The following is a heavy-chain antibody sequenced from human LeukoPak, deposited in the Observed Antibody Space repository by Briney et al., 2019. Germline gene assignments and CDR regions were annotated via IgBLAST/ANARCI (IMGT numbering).Heavy chain of an antibody. J-gene: IGHJ3*02. Sequence: SETLSLTCTVSGGSISSYYWSWIRQPAGKGLEWIGRIYTSGSTNYNPSLKSRVTISVDTSKNQVSLKLNSVTAADTAVYYCARRQEYQLLFGFDIWGQGTMVTVSS. CDR1: GGSISSYY. CDR2: IYTSGST. V-gene: IGHV4-4*07. CDR3: ARRQEYQLLFGFDI. D-gene: IGHD2-21*02.